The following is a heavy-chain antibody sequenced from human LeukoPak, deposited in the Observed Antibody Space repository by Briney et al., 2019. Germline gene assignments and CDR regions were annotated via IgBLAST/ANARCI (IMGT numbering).Heavy chain of an antibody. CDR3: ARGLKQWLGSYFDY. J-gene: IGHJ4*02. V-gene: IGHV4-34*01. Sequence: GSLRLSCAASGFTFSTYSMNWVRQAPGKGLEWIGEINHSGSTNYNPSLKSRVTISVDTSKNQFSLKLSSVTAADTAVYYCARGLKQWLGSYFDYWGQGTLVTVSS. D-gene: IGHD6-19*01. CDR1: GFTFSTYS. CDR2: INHSGST.